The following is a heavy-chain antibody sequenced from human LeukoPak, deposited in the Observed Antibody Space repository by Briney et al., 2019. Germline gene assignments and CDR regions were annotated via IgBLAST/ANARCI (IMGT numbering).Heavy chain of an antibody. J-gene: IGHJ5*02. CDR1: GGSISSYY. D-gene: IGHD4-11*01. Sequence: SETLSLTCTVSGGSISSYYWSWIRQPPGKGLEWIGYIYYSGGTNYNPSLKSRVTISVDTSKNQFSLKLSSVTAADTAVYYCARDRSSSYSNYPGGWFDPWGQGTLVTVSS. V-gene: IGHV4-59*01. CDR3: ARDRSSSYSNYPGGWFDP. CDR2: IYYSGGT.